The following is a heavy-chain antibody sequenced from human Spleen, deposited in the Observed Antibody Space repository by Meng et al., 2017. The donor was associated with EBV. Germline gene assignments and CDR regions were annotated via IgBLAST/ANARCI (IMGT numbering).Heavy chain of an antibody. J-gene: IGHJ4*02. D-gene: IGHD2-8*02. CDR3: ARHTGDFDY. V-gene: IGHV4-39*01. Sequence: EPARLLVAQSATVYSTGGASDAAINDISAYCGRLLQSPRRGCGWIGTISSSGSTFYNPSLESRLTLSVDTTEMHFALKLTAVPAADTAMYYCARHTGDFDYWGQGALVTVSS. CDR2: ISSSGST. CDR1: DAAINDISAY.